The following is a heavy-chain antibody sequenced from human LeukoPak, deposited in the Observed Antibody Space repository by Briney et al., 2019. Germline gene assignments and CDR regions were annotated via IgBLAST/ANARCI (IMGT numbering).Heavy chain of an antibody. CDR1: GSTFSSYA. V-gene: IGHV3-23*01. D-gene: IGHD6-19*01. CDR3: EKDLVSSGWYSSLFDR. J-gene: IGHJ5*02. CDR2: ISSSSDRI. Sequence: PGGSLRLSCAGSGSTFSSYAMNWVRQAPGKGLEWVAGISSSSDRIYYADSVKGRFTISRDNSKNTLYLQMNSLRAEDTAVYYCEKDLVSSGWYSSLFDRWGQGTLVTASS.